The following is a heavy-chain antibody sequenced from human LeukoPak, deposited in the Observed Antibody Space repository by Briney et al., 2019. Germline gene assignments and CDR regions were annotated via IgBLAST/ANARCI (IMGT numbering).Heavy chain of an antibody. J-gene: IGHJ3*02. CDR1: GGSIISADHY. CDR2: IHYSGST. Sequence: ASETLSLTCTVSGGSIISADHYWSWIRQPPGKGLEWIGYIHYSGSTNYNPSPKSRVTTSVDTSKKQFSLKLRSVTAADTAVYYCARSVSWGLLVRDDAFDIWGQGTMVTVSS. CDR3: ARSVSWGLLVRDDAFDI. D-gene: IGHD2-21*01. V-gene: IGHV4-61*08.